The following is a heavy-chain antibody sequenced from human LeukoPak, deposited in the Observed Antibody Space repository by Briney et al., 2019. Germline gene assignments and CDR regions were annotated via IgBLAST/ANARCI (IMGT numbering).Heavy chain of an antibody. Sequence: SETLSLTCAGYGGSFSGYYWSWIRQPPGKGLEWIGEINHSGSTNYNPSLKSRVTISVDTSKNQFSLKLSSVTAADTAVYYCARGYSYGSLDYWGQGTLVTVSS. CDR1: GGSFSGYY. J-gene: IGHJ4*02. D-gene: IGHD5-18*01. V-gene: IGHV4-34*01. CDR2: INHSGST. CDR3: ARGYSYGSLDY.